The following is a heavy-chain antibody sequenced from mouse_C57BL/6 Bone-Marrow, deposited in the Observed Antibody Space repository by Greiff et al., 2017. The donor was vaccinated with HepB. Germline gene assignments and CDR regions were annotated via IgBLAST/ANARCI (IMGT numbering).Heavy chain of an antibody. CDR1: GFTFSDYG. J-gene: IGHJ1*03. V-gene: IGHV5-15*04. Sequence: EVKLVESGGGLVQPGGSLKLSCAASGFTFSDYGMAWVRQAPRKGPEWVAFISNLAYSIYYADTVTGRFTISRENAKNTLYLEMSSLRSEDTAMYYCARPNYGSSYWYFDVWGTGTTVTVSS. D-gene: IGHD1-1*01. CDR2: ISNLAYSI. CDR3: ARPNYGSSYWYFDV.